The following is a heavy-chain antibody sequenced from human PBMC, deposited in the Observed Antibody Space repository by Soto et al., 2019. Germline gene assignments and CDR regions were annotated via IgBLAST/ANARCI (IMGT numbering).Heavy chain of an antibody. D-gene: IGHD3-3*01. J-gene: IGHJ4*02. CDR1: GFNFNTFA. V-gene: IGHV3-23*01. CDR2: ISGGGSTT. CDR3: AKLDFWSSTPDDH. Sequence: DVELLESGGGLVQPGGSLRLSCAAAGFNFNTFAMTWVRQAPGKGLEWVSYISGGGSTTYYADSVKGRFAISRDNFKNTLYLQMNNLGAEDTAIYYCAKLDFWSSTPDDHWGQGNLVTVSS.